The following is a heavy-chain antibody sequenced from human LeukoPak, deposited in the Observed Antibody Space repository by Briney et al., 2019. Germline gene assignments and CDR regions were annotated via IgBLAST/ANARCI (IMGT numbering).Heavy chain of an antibody. J-gene: IGHJ4*02. CDR1: GYTFTGYY. V-gene: IGHV1-2*02. D-gene: IGHD4-17*01. CDR3: ARPDDYGDHPSPLH. CDR2: INPNSGGT. Sequence: ASVKVSCKASGYTFTGYYMHWVRQAPGQGLEWMGWINPNSGGTNYAQKFQGRVTMTRDTSISTAYMELSRLRSDDTAVYYCARPDDYGDHPSPLHWGQGTLVTVSS.